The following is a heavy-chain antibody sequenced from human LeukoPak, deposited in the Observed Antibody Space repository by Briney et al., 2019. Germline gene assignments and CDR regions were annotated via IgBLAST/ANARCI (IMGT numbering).Heavy chain of an antibody. V-gene: IGHV3-7*05. J-gene: IGHJ6*02. CDR3: ARDSYDSSGWYGSRGYYGMDV. D-gene: IGHD6-19*01. CDR2: IKQDGSEK. CDR1: GWILRSYR. Sequence: WGSLRLSCAYCGWILRSYRLSWVRPARGKGLDWVANIKQDGSEKYYVDSVKGRFTSSRDNAENSLYLQMNSLRAEDTAVYYCARDSYDSSGWYGSRGYYGMDVWGQGTTVTVSS.